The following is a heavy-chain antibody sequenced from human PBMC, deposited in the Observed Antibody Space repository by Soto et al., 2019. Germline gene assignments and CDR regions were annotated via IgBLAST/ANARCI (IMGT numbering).Heavy chain of an antibody. Sequence: EVQLLESGGGLVQPGGSLRLSCAASGFTFSSYAMSWVRQAPGKGLEWVSAISGSGGSTYYADSVKGRFTISRDNSKNTLYLQMNSLRAEDMAVYYCATDTLGVCGGNSEWGQGALVTVSS. D-gene: IGHD2-21*02. CDR2: ISGSGGST. CDR3: ATDTLGVCGGNSE. J-gene: IGHJ4*02. CDR1: GFTFSSYA. V-gene: IGHV3-23*01.